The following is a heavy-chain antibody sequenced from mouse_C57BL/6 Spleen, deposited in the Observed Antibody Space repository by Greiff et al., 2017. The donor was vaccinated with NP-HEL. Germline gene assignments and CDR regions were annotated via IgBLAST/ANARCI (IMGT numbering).Heavy chain of an antibody. D-gene: IGHD2-1*01. Sequence: EVQLQQSGPELVKPGASVKISCKASGYTFTDYYMNWVKQSHGKSLEWIGDINPNNGGTSYNQKFKGKATLTVDKSSSTAYMELRSLTSEDSAVYYCARYGNYRYYYAMDYWGQGTSVTVSS. CDR3: ARYGNYRYYYAMDY. CDR2: INPNNGGT. CDR1: GYTFTDYY. J-gene: IGHJ4*01. V-gene: IGHV1-26*01.